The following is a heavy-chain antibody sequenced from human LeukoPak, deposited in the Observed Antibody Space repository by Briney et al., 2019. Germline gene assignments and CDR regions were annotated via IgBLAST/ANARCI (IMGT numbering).Heavy chain of an antibody. CDR1: GGSLSGYY. Sequence: SETLSLTCAVYGGSLSGYYWSWIRQPPGKGLEWIGEINHSGSTNYNPSLKSRVTISVDTSKNQFSLKLSSVTAADTAVYYCTRDRSTMVRGVTSLWGQGTTATVSS. V-gene: IGHV4-34*01. CDR2: INHSGST. J-gene: IGHJ6*02. D-gene: IGHD3-10*01. CDR3: TRDRSTMVRGVTSL.